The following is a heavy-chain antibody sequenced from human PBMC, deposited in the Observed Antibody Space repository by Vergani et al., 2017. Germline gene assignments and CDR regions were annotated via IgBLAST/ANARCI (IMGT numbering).Heavy chain of an antibody. Sequence: EVQLVESGGGLVQPGRSLRLSCAASGFTFDDYAMHWVRQAPGKGLEWVSGISWNSGSIGYADSVKGRFTISRDNAKNSLYLQMNSLRAEDTALYYCARTGLDYYYYMDVWGKGTTVTVSS. CDR2: ISWNSGSI. CDR3: ARTGLDYYYYMDV. V-gene: IGHV3-9*01. J-gene: IGHJ6*03. CDR1: GFTFDDYA.